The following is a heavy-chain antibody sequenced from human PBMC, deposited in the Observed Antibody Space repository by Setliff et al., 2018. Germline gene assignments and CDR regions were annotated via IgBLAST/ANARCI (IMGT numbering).Heavy chain of an antibody. D-gene: IGHD2-21*02. CDR2: INPSSGRT. J-gene: IGHJ4*02. CDR1: GYTFTSHY. Sequence: ASVKVSCKASGYTFTSHYMHWVRQAPGLGLEWMGTINPSSGRTSYAQKFQGRVTMTRDTSTSTVYMDMSSLRSEDTAVYYCAGAGGNSDYFDYWGQGTLVTVSS. V-gene: IGHV1-46*01. CDR3: AGAGGNSDYFDY.